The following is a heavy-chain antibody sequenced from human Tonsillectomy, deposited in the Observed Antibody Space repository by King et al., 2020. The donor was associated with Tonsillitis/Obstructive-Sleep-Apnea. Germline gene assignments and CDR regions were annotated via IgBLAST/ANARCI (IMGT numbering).Heavy chain of an antibody. D-gene: IGHD3-3*01. Sequence: VQLVQSGAEVKKPGSSVKVSCKASGGTFSSYAISWVRQAPGQGLEWMGGIIPIFGTANYAQKFQGRVTITADESTSTAYMELSSLRFEDTAVYYCARDLQQLYDFILPHWFDPWGQGTLVTVSS. V-gene: IGHV1-69*01. CDR3: ARDLQQLYDFILPHWFDP. CDR1: GGTFSSYA. J-gene: IGHJ5*02. CDR2: IIPIFGTA.